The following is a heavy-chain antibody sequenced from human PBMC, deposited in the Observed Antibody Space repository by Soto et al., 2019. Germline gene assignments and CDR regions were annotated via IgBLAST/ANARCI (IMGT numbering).Heavy chain of an antibody. J-gene: IGHJ6*02. CDR3: ARWISPGWWSYMDV. D-gene: IGHD2-15*01. CDR2: IYYSGST. V-gene: IGHV4-31*03. Sequence: QVQLQESGPGLVKPSQTLSLTCTVSGGSISSGGYYWSWIRQHPGKGLEWIGYIYYSGSTYYNPSLKSRVTISVDTSKNQFSLKLSSVTAADTAVYYCARWISPGWWSYMDVWGQGTTVTVSS. CDR1: GGSISSGGYY.